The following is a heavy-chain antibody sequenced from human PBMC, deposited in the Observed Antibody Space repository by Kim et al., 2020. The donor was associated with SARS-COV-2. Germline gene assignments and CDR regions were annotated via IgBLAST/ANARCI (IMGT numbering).Heavy chain of an antibody. CDR1: GGSFSGYY. Sequence: SETLSLTCAVYGGSFSGYYWSWIRQPPGKGLEWIGEINHSGSTNYNPSLKSRVTISVDTSKNQFSLKLSSVTAADTAVYYCARGSITEAPLGTPDIVVVVAATKGPYYYYGMDVWGQGTTVTVSS. D-gene: IGHD2-15*01. CDR3: ARGSITEAPLGTPDIVVVVAATKGPYYYYGMDV. CDR2: INHSGST. V-gene: IGHV4-34*01. J-gene: IGHJ6*02.